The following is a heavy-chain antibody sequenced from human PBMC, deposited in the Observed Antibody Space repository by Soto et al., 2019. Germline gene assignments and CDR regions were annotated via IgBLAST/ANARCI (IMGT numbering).Heavy chain of an antibody. V-gene: IGHV1-69*01. CDR3: ARDGVTLPSYYYYGMDV. CDR2: IIPIFGTE. J-gene: IGHJ6*02. CDR1: GGTFSSYA. D-gene: IGHD3-16*01. Sequence: QVQLVQSGAEVKKPGSSVQVSCKASGGTFSSYAISWVRQAPGQGLERMGGIIPIFGTENYAQKFQGRVTITADESTSTAYMALSSLRSEDTAVYYCARDGVTLPSYYYYGMDVWGQGTTVTVSS.